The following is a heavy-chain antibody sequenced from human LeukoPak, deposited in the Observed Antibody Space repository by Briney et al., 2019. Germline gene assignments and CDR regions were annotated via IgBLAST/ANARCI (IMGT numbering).Heavy chain of an antibody. CDR1: GFTFDDYA. V-gene: IGHV3-23*01. J-gene: IGHJ3*02. Sequence: GGSLRLSCAASGFTFDDYAMHWVRQAPGKGLEWVSSIWGGSGGTFYADSVKGRFTISRDNSKNTLDLQVNDMRAENTAVYYGAKDWFGGVPDAFDIWGQGTLVTVSS. CDR2: IWGGSGGT. CDR3: AKDWFGGVPDAFDI. D-gene: IGHD3-10*01.